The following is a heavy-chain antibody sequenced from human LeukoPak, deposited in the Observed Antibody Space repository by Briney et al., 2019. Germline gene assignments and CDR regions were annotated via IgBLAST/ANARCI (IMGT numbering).Heavy chain of an antibody. J-gene: IGHJ4*02. Sequence: GGSLRLSCAASGFTFDDYGMSWVRQAPGKGLEWVSGINWNGGSTGYADSVKGRFTISRDNAKSSLYLQMNSLRAEDTALYYCARGGGYNHFDYWGQGTLVTVSS. CDR2: INWNGGST. V-gene: IGHV3-20*04. D-gene: IGHD5-24*01. CDR3: ARGGGYNHFDY. CDR1: GFTFDDYG.